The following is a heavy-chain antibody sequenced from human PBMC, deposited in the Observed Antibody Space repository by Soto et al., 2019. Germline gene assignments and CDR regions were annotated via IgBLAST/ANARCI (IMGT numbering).Heavy chain of an antibody. CDR1: GGTFSSYT. Sequence: QVQLVQSGAEVKKPGSSVKVSCKASGGTFSSYTISWVRQAPGQGLEWMGRIIPILGIANYAQKFQGRVTITADKSTSTAYMELRSLRSEDTAVYYCERDIGYSYGYGWFDPWGQGTLVTVSS. CDR3: ERDIGYSYGYGWFDP. CDR2: IIPILGIA. D-gene: IGHD5-18*01. V-gene: IGHV1-69*08. J-gene: IGHJ5*02.